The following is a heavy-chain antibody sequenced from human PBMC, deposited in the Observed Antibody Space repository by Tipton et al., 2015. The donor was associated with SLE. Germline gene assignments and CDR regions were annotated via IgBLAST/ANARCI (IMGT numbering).Heavy chain of an antibody. CDR1: GGSISSSSYY. CDR3: ARSLSRKWTLDR. Sequence: TLSLTCTVSGGSISSSSYYWGWIRQSPGKGLEWIGSFYYGRTTYRNPSLMSRATISVDTSKNQFSLKLTSVTAADTAVYYCARSLSRKWTLDRWGQGTLVTVSS. CDR2: FYYGRTT. V-gene: IGHV4-39*07. J-gene: IGHJ5*02. D-gene: IGHD1-26*01.